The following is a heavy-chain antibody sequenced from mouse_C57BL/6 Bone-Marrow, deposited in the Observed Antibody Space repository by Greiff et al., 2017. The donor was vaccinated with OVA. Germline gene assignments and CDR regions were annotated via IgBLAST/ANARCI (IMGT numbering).Heavy chain of an antibody. Sequence: EVQLQQSGPELVKPGASVKIPCKASGYTFTDYNMDWVKQSHGKSLEWIGDINPNNGGTIYNQKFKGKATLTVDKSSSTAYMELRSLTSEDTAVYYCARKNYSNYVYFDVWGTGTTVTVSS. D-gene: IGHD2-5*01. CDR1: GYTFTDYN. V-gene: IGHV1-18*01. J-gene: IGHJ1*03. CDR3: ARKNYSNYVYFDV. CDR2: INPNNGGT.